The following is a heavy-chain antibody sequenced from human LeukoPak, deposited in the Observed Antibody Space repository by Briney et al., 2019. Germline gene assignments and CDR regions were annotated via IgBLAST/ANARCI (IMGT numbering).Heavy chain of an antibody. J-gene: IGHJ4*02. CDR2: INPNSSGT. Sequence: ASVKVSCKASGYTFTGYYMHWVRKAPGQGLEWMGWINPNSSGTNYAQKFQGRVTMTRDTSISTAYMELSRLRSDDTAVYYCARTAAAGTDIDYWGQGTLVTVSS. CDR1: GYTFTGYY. D-gene: IGHD6-13*01. V-gene: IGHV1-2*02. CDR3: ARTAAAGTDIDY.